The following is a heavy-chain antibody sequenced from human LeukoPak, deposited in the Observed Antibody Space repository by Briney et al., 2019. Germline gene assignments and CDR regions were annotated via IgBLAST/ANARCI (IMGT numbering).Heavy chain of an antibody. CDR1: GFTFSKYT. D-gene: IGHD6-13*01. Sequence: GGSLRLSCVASGFTFSKYTMSWVRQAPGKGLEWVSAISGSGGTTYYADSVKGRFTISRDNSKNTLYLQMNSLRADDTAVYSCAKRRAAGTEYYFDHWGQGTLVTVSS. CDR2: ISGSGGTT. V-gene: IGHV3-23*01. CDR3: AKRRAAGTEYYFDH. J-gene: IGHJ4*02.